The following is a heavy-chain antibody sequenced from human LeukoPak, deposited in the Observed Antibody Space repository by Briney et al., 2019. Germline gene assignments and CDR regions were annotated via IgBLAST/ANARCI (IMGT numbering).Heavy chain of an antibody. J-gene: IGHJ4*02. CDR3: AIDYGDYPLLGVGY. CDR2: ISSSSSYI. V-gene: IGHV3-21*01. Sequence: GGSLRLSCAASGFTFSSYSMNWVRQAPGKGLEWVSSISSSSSYIYYADSVKGRFTISRDNAKNSLYLQMNSLRAEDTAVYYCAIDYGDYPLLGVGYWGQGTLVTVSS. CDR1: GFTFSSYS. D-gene: IGHD4-17*01.